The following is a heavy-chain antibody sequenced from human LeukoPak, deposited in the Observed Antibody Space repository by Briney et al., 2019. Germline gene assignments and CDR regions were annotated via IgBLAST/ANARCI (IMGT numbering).Heavy chain of an antibody. CDR1: GGTFSSYA. CDR3: ARASSHYDYVWGSYRHSYYYYGMDV. CDR2: IIPIFGTA. V-gene: IGHV1-69*13. Sequence: GASVKVSCKASGGTFSSYAISWVRQAPGQGLEWMGGIIPIFGTANYAQKFQGRVTITADESTSTAYMELSSLRSEDTAVYYCARASSHYDYVWGSYRHSYYYYGMDVWGQGTTVTVSS. J-gene: IGHJ6*02. D-gene: IGHD3-16*02.